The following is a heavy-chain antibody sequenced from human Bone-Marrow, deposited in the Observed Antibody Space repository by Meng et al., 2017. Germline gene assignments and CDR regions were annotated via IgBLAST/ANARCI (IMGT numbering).Heavy chain of an antibody. V-gene: IGHV3-9*01. CDR3: ARAVLLWFGEIDY. J-gene: IGHJ4*02. CDR1: GFTFDDYA. D-gene: IGHD3-10*01. CDR2: ISWNSGSI. Sequence: SLKISCAASGFTFDDYAMHWVRQAPGKGLEWVSGISWNSGSIGYADSVKGRFTISRDNSKNTLYLQMNSLRAEDTAVYYCARAVLLWFGEIDYWGQGTLVTVSS.